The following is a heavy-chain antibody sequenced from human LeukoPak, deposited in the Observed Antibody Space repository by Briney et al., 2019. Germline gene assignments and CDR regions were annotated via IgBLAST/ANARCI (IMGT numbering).Heavy chain of an antibody. J-gene: IGHJ4*02. D-gene: IGHD2-2*01. CDR1: GGSFSGYY. CDR2: INHSGST. Sequence: SETLSLTCAVYGGSFSGYYWSWIRQPPGKGLEWIGEINHSGSTNYNPSLKSRVTISVDTSKNQFSLKLSSVTAADTAVCYCARGRISLCSSTSCYVFGGNARPPGSYDYWGQGTLVTVSS. V-gene: IGHV4-34*01. CDR3: ARGRISLCSSTSCYVFGGNARPPGSYDY.